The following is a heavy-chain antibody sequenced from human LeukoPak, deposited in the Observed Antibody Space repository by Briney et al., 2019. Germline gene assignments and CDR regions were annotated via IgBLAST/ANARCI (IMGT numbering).Heavy chain of an antibody. V-gene: IGHV3-53*01. CDR2: IYSGGST. Sequence: GGSLRLSCAASGFTVSSNYMSWVRQAPGKGLEWVSVIYSGGSTYYADSVKGRFTISRDNAKNSLYLQMNSLRAEDTAVYYCASTAVVPAALGAFDIWGQGTMVTVSS. D-gene: IGHD2-2*01. CDR1: GFTVSSNY. J-gene: IGHJ3*02. CDR3: ASTAVVPAALGAFDI.